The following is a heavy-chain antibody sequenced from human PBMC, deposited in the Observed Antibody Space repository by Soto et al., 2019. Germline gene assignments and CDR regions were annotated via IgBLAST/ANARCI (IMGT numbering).Heavy chain of an antibody. J-gene: IGHJ4*02. CDR1: GFTFSSYA. V-gene: IGHV3-23*01. CDR3: AKDWGPYDILNGNFDY. CDR2: IIGSGGST. Sequence: EVQLLESGGGLVQPGGSLRLSCSASGFTFSSYAMSWVRQAPGKVLEWVSAIIGSGGSTYYADSVKGRFTISRDNSKNTLYLQMNSLRAEDTAVYYCAKDWGPYDILNGNFDYWGQGTLVTVSS. D-gene: IGHD3-9*01.